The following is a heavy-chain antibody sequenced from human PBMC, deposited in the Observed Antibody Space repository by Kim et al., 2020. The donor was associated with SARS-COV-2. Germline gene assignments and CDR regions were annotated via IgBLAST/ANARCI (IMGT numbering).Heavy chain of an antibody. J-gene: IGHJ4*02. Sequence: GGSLRLSCAASGFTFSSYAMTWVRQAPGKGLEWVSVIYSGGSSTYYADSVKGRFTISRDNSKNTLYLQMNSLRAEDTAVYYCATGKDTQLFWFGGPTPPLFDYWGQGTMVTVSS. CDR2: IYSGGSST. CDR3: ATGKDTQLFWFGGPTPPLFDY. V-gene: IGHV3-23*03. D-gene: IGHD3-10*01. CDR1: GFTFSSYA.